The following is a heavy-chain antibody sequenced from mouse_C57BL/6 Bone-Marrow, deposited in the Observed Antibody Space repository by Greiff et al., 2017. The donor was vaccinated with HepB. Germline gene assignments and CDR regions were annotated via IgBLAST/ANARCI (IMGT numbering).Heavy chain of an antibody. Sequence: VMLVESGPGLVQPSQSLSITCTVSGFSLTSYGVHWVRQSPGKGLEWLGVIWSGGSTDYNAAFISRLSISKDNSKSQVFFKMNSLQADDTAIYYCASDYYGSSYSFDYWGQGTTLTVSS. V-gene: IGHV2-2*01. CDR3: ASDYYGSSYSFDY. CDR2: IWSGGST. J-gene: IGHJ2*01. CDR1: GFSLTSYG. D-gene: IGHD1-1*01.